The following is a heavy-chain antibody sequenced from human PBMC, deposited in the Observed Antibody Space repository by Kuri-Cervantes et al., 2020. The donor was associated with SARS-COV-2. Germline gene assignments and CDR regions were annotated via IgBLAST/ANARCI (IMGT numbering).Heavy chain of an antibody. CDR2: IFHRGST. D-gene: IGHD2-21*01. Sequence: SQTLSLTCAVSGYYVSSGYYWAWIRQPPGKGLEWIGNIFHRGSTNYNPSLKGRIAISVDTSKNQVSLKLSSVTAADTAVYYCARHSGGGDDAFDIWGQGTMVTVSS. CDR3: ARHSGGGDDAFDI. J-gene: IGHJ3*02. CDR1: GYYVSSGYY. V-gene: IGHV4-38-2*01.